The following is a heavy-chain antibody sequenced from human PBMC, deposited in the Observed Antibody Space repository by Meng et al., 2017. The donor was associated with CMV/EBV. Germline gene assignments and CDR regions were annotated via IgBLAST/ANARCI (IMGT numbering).Heavy chain of an antibody. CDR3: ARERGRMIVVARGFDAFDI. CDR2: IKQDGSEK. V-gene: IGHV3-7*01. Sequence: ETLSLTCAASGFTFSSYWTSWVRQAPGKGLEWVANIKQDGSEKYYVDSVKGRFTISRDNAKNSLYLQMNSLRAEDTAVYYCARERGRMIVVARGFDAFDIWGQGTMVTVSS. CDR1: GFTFSSYW. D-gene: IGHD3-22*01. J-gene: IGHJ3*02.